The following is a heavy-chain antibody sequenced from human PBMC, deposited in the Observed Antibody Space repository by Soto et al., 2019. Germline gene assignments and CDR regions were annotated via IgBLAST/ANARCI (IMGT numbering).Heavy chain of an antibody. CDR1: GFTFSSYY. J-gene: IGHJ5*02. D-gene: IGHD1-26*01. V-gene: IGHV1-46*01. CDR2: INPSGVST. CDR3: ARDNSESNSWWFDP. Sequence: QVQLVQSGAEVKQPGASVKVSCKASGFTFSSYYMHCVRQAPGQGLEWMGLINPSGVSTKYAQKFKGRVTLTRDTSTSTVSMELSSLRSEDTAVYYCARDNSESNSWWFDPWGQGTLVTVSS.